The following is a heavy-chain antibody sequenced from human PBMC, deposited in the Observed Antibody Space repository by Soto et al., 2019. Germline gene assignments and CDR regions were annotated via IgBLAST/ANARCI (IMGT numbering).Heavy chain of an antibody. CDR3: GTAVAVPADLDY. CDR1: GYTFTGYA. CDR2: INAGNGNT. J-gene: IGHJ4*02. D-gene: IGHD6-19*01. Sequence: QVQLVQSGAEEKKPGASVKVSCKASGYTFTGYAMHWVRQAPGQRLEWMGWINAGNGNTKYSPKSQGRVTITRDTSASPAYRERSSLRSEDTAVYYCGTAVAVPADLDYWGQGTLVTVSP. V-gene: IGHV1-3*05.